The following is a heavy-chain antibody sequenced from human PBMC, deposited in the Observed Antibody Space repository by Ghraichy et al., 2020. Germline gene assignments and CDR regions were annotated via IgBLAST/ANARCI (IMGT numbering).Heavy chain of an antibody. D-gene: IGHD5-12*01. CDR3: ARARYSGYSDYYFDY. Sequence: SETLSLTCTVPGYSISSGYYWGWMRQPPGKGLEWIGSIYHSGSTYYNPSLKSRVTISVDTSKNQFSLKLSSVTAADTAVYYCARARYSGYSDYYFDYWGQGTLVTVSS. CDR1: GYSISSGYY. V-gene: IGHV4-38-2*02. J-gene: IGHJ4*02. CDR2: IYHSGST.